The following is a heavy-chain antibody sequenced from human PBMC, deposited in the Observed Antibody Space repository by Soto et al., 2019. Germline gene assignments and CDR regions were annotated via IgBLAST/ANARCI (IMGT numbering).Heavy chain of an antibody. Sequence: PGGSLRLSCAASGFTFSSYAMSWVRQTPGKGLEWVSGVSAKGDNTYYADSVKGRFTISRDNSKNTLYLQMNSLRAEDTAVYYCARDQGWYANWGQGTLVTVSS. CDR1: GFTFSSYA. CDR3: ARDQGWYAN. D-gene: IGHD2-8*01. CDR2: VSAKGDNT. J-gene: IGHJ4*02. V-gene: IGHV3-23*01.